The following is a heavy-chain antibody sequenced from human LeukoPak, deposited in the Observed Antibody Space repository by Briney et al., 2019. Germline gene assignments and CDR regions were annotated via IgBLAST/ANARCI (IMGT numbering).Heavy chain of an antibody. J-gene: IGHJ4*02. CDR2: ISSSGSTI. D-gene: IGHD3-3*01. CDR1: GFTFSDYY. Sequence: PGGSLRLSCAASGFTFSDYYMSSIRQAPGKGLEWVSYISSSGSTIYYADSVKGRFTISRDNAKNSLYLQMNSLRAEDTAVYYCARDPSYAFWSGYWGYWGQGTLVTVSS. V-gene: IGHV3-11*04. CDR3: ARDPSYAFWSGYWGY.